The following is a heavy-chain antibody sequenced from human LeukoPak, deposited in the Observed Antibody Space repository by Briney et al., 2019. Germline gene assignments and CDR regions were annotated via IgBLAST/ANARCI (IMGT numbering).Heavy chain of an antibody. CDR3: VRDLLDYYDSSGYYNDY. J-gene: IGHJ4*02. D-gene: IGHD3-22*01. Sequence: GGSLRLSCAASGFTVSSNYMSWVRQAPGKGLEWVSVIYSGGSTYCADSVKGRFTISRDNSKNTLYLQMNSLRAEDTAVYYCVRDLLDYYDSSGYYNDYWGQGTLVTVSS. CDR1: GFTVSSNY. V-gene: IGHV3-66*01. CDR2: IYSGGST.